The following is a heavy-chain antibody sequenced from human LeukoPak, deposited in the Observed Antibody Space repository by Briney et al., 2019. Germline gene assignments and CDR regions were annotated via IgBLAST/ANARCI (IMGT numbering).Heavy chain of an antibody. J-gene: IGHJ4*02. D-gene: IGHD6-19*01. V-gene: IGHV3-33*06. CDR2: IWYDGSNK. CDR3: AKDAGGIAVAGTFPDY. Sequence: PGRSMRLSCAASGFTFSSYGMHWVRQAPGKGLEWVAVIWYDGSNKYYADSVKGRFTISRDNSNNTLYLQMNSLRVEDKAVYYCAKDAGGIAVAGTFPDYWAQGTVVTVSS. CDR1: GFTFSSYG.